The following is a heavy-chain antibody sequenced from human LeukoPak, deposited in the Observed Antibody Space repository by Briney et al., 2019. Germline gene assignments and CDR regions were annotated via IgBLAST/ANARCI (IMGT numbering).Heavy chain of an antibody. CDR2: TSTSGGSA. J-gene: IGHJ4*02. CDR3: ARYSGSYYYPPAWDL. Sequence: GGSLRLSCAASGFTFSNNAMSWVRQAPGKGLEWVSVTSTSGGSAYYADSVKGRFTISRGNSKNTLYLQMDSLRADDTAVYYCARYSGSYYYPPAWDLWGQGTLVTVSS. V-gene: IGHV3-23*01. D-gene: IGHD1-26*01. CDR1: GFTFSNNA.